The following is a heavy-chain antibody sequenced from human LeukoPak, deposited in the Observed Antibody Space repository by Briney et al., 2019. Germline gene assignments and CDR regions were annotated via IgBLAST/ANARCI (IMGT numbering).Heavy chain of an antibody. CDR3: ARASDYYDSSGPIQAFDY. CDR2: IYYSGST. Sequence: SETLSLTCTVSGGSISSYYWSWIRQPPGKGLEWIGYIYYSGSTNYNPSLKSRVTISVDTSKNQFSLKLSSVTAADTAVYYCARASDYYDSSGPIQAFDYWGQGTLVTVSS. V-gene: IGHV4-59*01. J-gene: IGHJ4*02. CDR1: GGSISSYY. D-gene: IGHD3-22*01.